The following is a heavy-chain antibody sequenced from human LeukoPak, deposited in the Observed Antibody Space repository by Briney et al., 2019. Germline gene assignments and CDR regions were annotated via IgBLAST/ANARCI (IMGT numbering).Heavy chain of an antibody. V-gene: IGHV1-2*04. CDR3: ARGPNNQVARGVIGYYYMDV. CDR1: GYTFTGYY. Sequence: GASVKVSCKASGYTFTGYYMHWVRQAPGQGLEWMGWINPNSGGTNYAQKFQGWVTMTRDTSISTAYMELSRLRSEDTAVYYCARGPNNQVARGVIGYYYMDVWGKGTTVTVSS. D-gene: IGHD3-10*01. CDR2: INPNSGGT. J-gene: IGHJ6*03.